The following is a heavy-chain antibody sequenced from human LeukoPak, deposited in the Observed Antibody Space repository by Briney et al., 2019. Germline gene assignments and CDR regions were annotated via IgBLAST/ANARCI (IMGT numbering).Heavy chain of an antibody. J-gene: IGHJ3*02. Sequence: SETLSLTCAVYGGSFSGYYWSWIRQPAGKGLEWIGRIYTSGSTNYNPSLKSRVTISVDTSKNQFSLKLSSVTAADTAVHYCASARGYSSSWYARTYHDAFDIWGQGTMVTVSS. CDR3: ASARGYSSSWYARTYHDAFDI. CDR2: IYTSGST. D-gene: IGHD6-13*01. V-gene: IGHV4-59*10. CDR1: GGSFSGYY.